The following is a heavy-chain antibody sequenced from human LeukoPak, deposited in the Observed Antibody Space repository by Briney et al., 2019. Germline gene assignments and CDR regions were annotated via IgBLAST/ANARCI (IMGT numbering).Heavy chain of an antibody. CDR2: ISSSGSTI. J-gene: IGHJ4*02. CDR3: ARLEYYYVSGNYYKLFDY. CDR1: GFTFSSYN. V-gene: IGHV3-48*02. D-gene: IGHD3-10*01. Sequence: PGGSLRLSCAASGFTFSSYNMNWVSQAPGKGLEWVSDISSSGSTIYFADSVKGRFTISRDIAKNSLYLQMNSLRDEDTAVYYCARLEYYYVSGNYYKLFDYWGQGTLVTVCS.